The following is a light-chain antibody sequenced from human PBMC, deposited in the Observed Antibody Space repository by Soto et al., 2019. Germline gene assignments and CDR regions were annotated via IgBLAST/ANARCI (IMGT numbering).Light chain of an antibody. J-gene: IGKJ3*01. Sequence: IVVTQSPATLSVSPGERATLSCRASQSVRGNLAWYQQKPGQSPRLLIYGASSRATGIPVRFSGSGSGTEFTLTISSLQSEDFAVYYCQQYGSSPRVTFGPGTKVDIK. CDR2: GAS. CDR1: QSVRGN. CDR3: QQYGSSPRVT. V-gene: IGKV3-15*01.